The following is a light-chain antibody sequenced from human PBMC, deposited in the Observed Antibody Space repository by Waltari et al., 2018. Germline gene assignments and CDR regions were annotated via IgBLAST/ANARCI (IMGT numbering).Light chain of an antibody. V-gene: IGLV2-14*01. CDR2: EVS. Sequence: QSALTQPASVSGSPGQSIPISCTGPGSDVGDYNFVPWYQQHPGKAPKLMIHEVSNRPSGVSIRFSGSKSGNTASLTISGLQGEDEADYYCSSYSSISTLVFGTGTKVTVL. J-gene: IGLJ1*01. CDR1: GSDVGDYNF. CDR3: SSYSSISTLV.